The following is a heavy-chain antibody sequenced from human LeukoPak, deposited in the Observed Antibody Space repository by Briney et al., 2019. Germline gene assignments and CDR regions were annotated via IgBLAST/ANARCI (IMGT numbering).Heavy chain of an antibody. D-gene: IGHD2-8*01. CDR3: ARQSYARSLGE. J-gene: IGHJ4*02. CDR1: GFPFSDFS. CDR2: TNSGGTTT. V-gene: IGHV3-23*01. Sequence: GGSLRLSCATSGFPFSDFSMTWVRQAPGRGLEWISTTNSGGTTTYYAESVKGRFTISRDNSKNALYLQMSSLRVEDTAIFYCARQSYARSLGEGGPGTLVTVSS.